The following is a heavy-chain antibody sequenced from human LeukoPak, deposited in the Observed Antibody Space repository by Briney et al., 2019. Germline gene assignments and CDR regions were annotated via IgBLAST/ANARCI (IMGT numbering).Heavy chain of an antibody. CDR3: ARGWRVGKATTPFDY. CDR1: GGSFSGYY. D-gene: IGHD1-1*01. CDR2: INHSGST. Sequence: SETLSLTCAVYGGSFSGYYWSWIRQPPGKGLEWIGEINHSGSTNYNPSLKSRVTISVDTSKNQFSLKLSSVTAADTAVYYCARGWRVGKATTPFDYWGQGTLVTVSS. V-gene: IGHV4-34*01. J-gene: IGHJ4*02.